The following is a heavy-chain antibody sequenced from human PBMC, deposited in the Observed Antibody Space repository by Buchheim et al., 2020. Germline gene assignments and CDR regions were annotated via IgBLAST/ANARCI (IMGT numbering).Heavy chain of an antibody. CDR1: GYTFTSYD. Sequence: QVQLVQSGAEVKKPGASVKVSCKASGYTFTSYDINWVRQATGQGLEWMGWMNPNSGNTGNAQKFQGRVTMTRNTSISTAYIELTSLRSEDTAVYYCARGVKNRLGIAGEKYFDYWGQGTL. J-gene: IGHJ4*02. V-gene: IGHV1-8*01. CDR3: ARGVKNRLGIAGEKYFDY. D-gene: IGHD7-27*01. CDR2: MNPNSGNT.